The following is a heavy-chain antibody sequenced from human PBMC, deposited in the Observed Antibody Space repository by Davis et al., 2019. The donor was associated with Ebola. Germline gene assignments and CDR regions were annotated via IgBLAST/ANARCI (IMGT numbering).Heavy chain of an antibody. CDR2: LGLSADT. D-gene: IGHD4-17*01. Sequence: PGGSLRLSCAASGFTFSSYAMHWVRRAPGKGLEWVSTLGLSADTYYADSVKGRFTISRDNAKNSLYLQMNSLRAEDTAVYYCARDVIHYGDLLYYYYGMDVWGQGTTVTVSS. V-gene: IGHV3-21*04. CDR3: ARDVIHYGDLLYYYYGMDV. J-gene: IGHJ6*02. CDR1: GFTFSSYA.